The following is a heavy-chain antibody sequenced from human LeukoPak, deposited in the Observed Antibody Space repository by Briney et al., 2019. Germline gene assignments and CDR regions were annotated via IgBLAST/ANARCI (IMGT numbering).Heavy chain of an antibody. CDR2: INPSGGST. J-gene: IGHJ4*02. CDR1: GGTFSSYA. V-gene: IGHV1-46*01. Sequence: GASVKVSCKASGGTFSSYAISWVRQAPGQGLEWMGIINPSGGSTSYAQKFQGRVTMTRDMSTSTVYMELSSLRSEDTAVYYCARDKGADSSGYYATATYYFDYWGQGTLVTVSS. D-gene: IGHD3-22*01. CDR3: ARDKGADSSGYYATATYYFDY.